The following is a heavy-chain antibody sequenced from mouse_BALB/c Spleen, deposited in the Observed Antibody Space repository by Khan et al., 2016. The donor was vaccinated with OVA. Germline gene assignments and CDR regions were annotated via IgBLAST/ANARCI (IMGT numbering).Heavy chain of an antibody. J-gene: IGHJ2*01. D-gene: IGHD1-1*01. CDR1: GYSITSGYA. Sequence: EVQLVESGPGLVKPSQSLSLTCTVTGYSITSGYAWNWIRQFPGNKLEWMGYISYSGVTSYTPSLKSRISITRETSKNQFFLQLNSVTTEYTATYYCARGNYYGYYFDYWGQGTTLTVSS. CDR2: ISYSGVT. CDR3: ARGNYYGYYFDY. V-gene: IGHV3-2*02.